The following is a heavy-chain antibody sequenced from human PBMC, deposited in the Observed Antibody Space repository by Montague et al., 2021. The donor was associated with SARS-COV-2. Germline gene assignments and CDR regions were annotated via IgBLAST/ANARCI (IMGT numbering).Heavy chain of an antibody. Sequence: SETLSLTCTVSHYSITYAYYCGWVLHPPGEGLLWMGNNFHGGSTXXNPXXXSRLTIIADTTNNQFSLKLTSLTAADTAAYYCARTSQYCDTTSCYLPNAMDVWGQGTTVTVSS. CDR2: NFHGGST. CDR1: HYSITYAYY. D-gene: IGHD2-2*01. CDR3: ARTSQYCDTTSCYLPNAMDV. V-gene: IGHV4-38-2*02. J-gene: IGHJ6*02.